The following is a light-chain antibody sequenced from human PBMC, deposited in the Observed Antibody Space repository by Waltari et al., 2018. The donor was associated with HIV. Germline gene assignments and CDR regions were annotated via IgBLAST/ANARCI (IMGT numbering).Light chain of an antibody. CDR2: EVS. V-gene: IGLV2-14*01. CDR1: SLDLRIYNS. J-gene: IGLJ3*02. Sequence: QSALTQPASVSGSPGQSITISCTGTSLDLRIYNSVSWYQHHPGKAPQVIIYEVSNRPSGVSSRFSGSISANTASLTISGLQAEDEAVYFCASYISSSSPEFGGGTKGTVL. CDR3: ASYISSSSPE.